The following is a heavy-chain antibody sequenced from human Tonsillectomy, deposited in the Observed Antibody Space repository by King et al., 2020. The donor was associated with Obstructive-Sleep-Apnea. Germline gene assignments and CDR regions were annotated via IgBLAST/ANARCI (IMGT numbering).Heavy chain of an antibody. V-gene: IGHV3-48*04. Sequence: VQLVESGGGLGQPGGSLRLSCAASGFPFDSYSMNWVRLAPGKGLEWISYISSSSRTIYYADSVKGRFTVSRENAENSLYLQMNSLRAEDTAVYYCARAGGDAPTWYARSDSRYGLDVWGQGTTVTVSS. D-gene: IGHD2-21*01. CDR2: ISSSSRTI. CDR3: ARAGGDAPTWYARSDSRYGLDV. J-gene: IGHJ6*02. CDR1: GFPFDSYS.